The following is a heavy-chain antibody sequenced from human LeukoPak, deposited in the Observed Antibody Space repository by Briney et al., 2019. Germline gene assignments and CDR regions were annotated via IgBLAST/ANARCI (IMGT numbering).Heavy chain of an antibody. J-gene: IGHJ4*02. CDR1: GFTFTTYW. D-gene: IGHD3-3*01. CDR2: INGDGSNS. CDR3: ARGFEDYDFWSGYYTLLGFDY. Sequence: QPGGSLRLSCVASGFTFTTYWMHWVRQAPGKGLVWVSRINGDGSNSNYADSVKGRFTISRDNAKNSLYLQMNSLRAEDTAVYYCARGFEDYDFWSGYYTLLGFDYWGQGTLVTVSS. V-gene: IGHV3-74*01.